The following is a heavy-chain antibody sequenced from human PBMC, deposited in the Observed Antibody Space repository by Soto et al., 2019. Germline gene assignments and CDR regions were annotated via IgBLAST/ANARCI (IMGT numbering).Heavy chain of an antibody. V-gene: IGHV4-34*01. CDR3: ARHHVRGRTIAGAAEF. J-gene: IGHJ4*02. CDR1: GKSLSGYY. D-gene: IGHD1-26*01. Sequence: SSETLSLTCAVYGKSLSGYYWSWIRQPPGKALEWIGEINHSGNTNYNPSLRSRVTISVDTSKNQLFLNLSPVTAADTAMYYCARHHVRGRTIAGAAEFWGQGTLVTVS. CDR2: INHSGNT.